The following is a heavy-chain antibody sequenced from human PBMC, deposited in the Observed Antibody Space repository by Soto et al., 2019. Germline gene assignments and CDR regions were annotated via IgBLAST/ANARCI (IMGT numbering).Heavy chain of an antibody. D-gene: IGHD2-2*01. Sequence: SETLSLTCAFYGWSFSGYYWSLIRQPPGKGLEWIGEINHSGSTNYNPSLKSRVTISVDTSKNQFSLKLSSVTAADTAVYYCARDIVVVPAAIDHYYYYMDVWGKGTTVTVSS. CDR1: GWSFSGYY. V-gene: IGHV4-34*01. CDR2: INHSGST. CDR3: ARDIVVVPAAIDHYYYYMDV. J-gene: IGHJ6*03.